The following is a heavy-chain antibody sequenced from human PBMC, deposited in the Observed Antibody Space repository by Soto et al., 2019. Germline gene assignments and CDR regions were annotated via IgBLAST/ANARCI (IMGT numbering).Heavy chain of an antibody. CDR1: GFSSNDYA. V-gene: IGHV3-30*03. D-gene: IGHD3-22*01. J-gene: IGHJ4*02. Sequence: GLSLRLSCATSGFSSNDYAMYSVRQVSGQGLEWVAIISSDGHHQFYLDNLRGRFTVSRDNSKNTLYLQMNSLRPEDTAVYYCSRGTYYPQSSGLHADYWGPGTVVTVSS. CDR3: SRGTYYPQSSGLHADY. CDR2: ISSDGHHQ.